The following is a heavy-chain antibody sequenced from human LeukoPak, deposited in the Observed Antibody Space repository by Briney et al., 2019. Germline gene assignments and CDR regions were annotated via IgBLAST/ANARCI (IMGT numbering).Heavy chain of an antibody. J-gene: IGHJ5*02. D-gene: IGHD3-22*01. Sequence: SETLSLTCTVSGGSITSSSYYWAWIRQPLGKGLEWIGSIFYVGDTYYNPSLESRITISVDTSRNQFSLKLYSVTAADTAVYYCARSDSSRYGWLDPWGRGTLVTVSS. CDR3: ARSDSSRYGWLDP. V-gene: IGHV4-39*01. CDR2: IFYVGDT. CDR1: GGSITSSSYY.